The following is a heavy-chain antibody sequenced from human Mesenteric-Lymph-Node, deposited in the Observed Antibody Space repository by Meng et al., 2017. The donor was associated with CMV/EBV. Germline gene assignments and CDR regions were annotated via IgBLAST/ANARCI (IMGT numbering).Heavy chain of an antibody. CDR2: ISYDGSNK. CDR3: ARDPGYFIDY. D-gene: IGHD3-22*01. Sequence: GESLKISCAASGFTFSSYAMHWVRQAPGKGLEWVAVISYDGSNKYYADSVKGRFTISRDNSKTTLYLEMNSLRAEDTAVYYCARDPGYFIDYWGQGTLVTVSS. CDR1: GFTFSSYA. J-gene: IGHJ4*02. V-gene: IGHV3-30-3*01.